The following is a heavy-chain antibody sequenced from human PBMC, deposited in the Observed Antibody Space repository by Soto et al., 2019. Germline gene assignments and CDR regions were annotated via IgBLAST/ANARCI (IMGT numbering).Heavy chain of an antibody. V-gene: IGHV3-11*01. D-gene: IGHD3-16*01. J-gene: IGHJ6*02. CDR2: ISSSGSTI. CDR3: AISRWGYNYGMDV. Sequence: GGSLRLSCAASGFTFSDYYMSWIRQAPGKGLEWVSYISSSGSTIYYADSVKGRFTISRDNAKNSLYLQMNSLRAEDTAVYYGAISRWGYNYGMDVWGQGTTVTVSS. CDR1: GFTFSDYY.